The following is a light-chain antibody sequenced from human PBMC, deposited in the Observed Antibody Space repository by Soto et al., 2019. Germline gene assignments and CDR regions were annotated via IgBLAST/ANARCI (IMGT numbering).Light chain of an antibody. V-gene: IGKV1-5*03. CDR2: KAS. Sequence: DIQLTQSPSTLSASVGDRVTLTCRASQSISVWLAWYQQKAGKAPNLLIYKASRLESGVPSRFSGSGSETEFTLTISGLQPGDSATYYCQHYNSYSEAFGQGTKVDIK. CDR1: QSISVW. CDR3: QHYNSYSEA. J-gene: IGKJ1*01.